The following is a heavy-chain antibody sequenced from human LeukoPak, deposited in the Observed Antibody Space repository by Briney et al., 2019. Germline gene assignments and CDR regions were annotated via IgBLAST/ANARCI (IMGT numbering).Heavy chain of an antibody. V-gene: IGHV3-33*06. CDR1: GFTFSSYG. CDR2: IWYDGSNK. D-gene: IGHD3-9*01. Sequence: GGSMRLSCAASGFTFSSYGMHWVRQAPGKGLEWVAVIWYDGSNKYYADSVKGRFTISRDNSKNTLYLQMNSLRAEDTAVYYCAKVAYYDILTGYMYYFDYWGQGTLVTVSS. CDR3: AKVAYYDILTGYMYYFDY. J-gene: IGHJ4*02.